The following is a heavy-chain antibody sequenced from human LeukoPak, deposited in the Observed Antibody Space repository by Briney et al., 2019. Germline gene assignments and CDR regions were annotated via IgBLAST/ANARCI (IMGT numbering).Heavy chain of an antibody. CDR3: ARGVYSYGRTYYFDY. J-gene: IGHJ4*02. D-gene: IGHD5-18*01. V-gene: IGHV1-8*03. CDR1: GYTFTSYD. CDR2: MNPNSGNT. Sequence: ASVKVSCKASGYTFTSYDINWVRQATGQGLEWMGWMNPNSGNTGYAQKFQGRVTITRNTSISTAYMELSSLRSEDTAVYYCARGVYSYGRTYYFDYWGQGTLVTVSS.